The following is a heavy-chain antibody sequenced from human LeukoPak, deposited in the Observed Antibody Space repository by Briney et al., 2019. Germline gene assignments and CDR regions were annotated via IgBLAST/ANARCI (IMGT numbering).Heavy chain of an antibody. D-gene: IGHD3-10*01. Sequence: PSETLPLTCAVYGGSFSGYYWSWLRQPPGKGLEWIGEINDSGSTNYNPSLKSRVTISVDTSMNQFSLKLSSVTAADTAEYYCARGLWFGESRPYYYDYWGQGNLVTVST. CDR3: ARGLWFGESRPYYYDY. CDR2: INDSGST. V-gene: IGHV4-34*01. J-gene: IGHJ4*02. CDR1: GGSFSGYY.